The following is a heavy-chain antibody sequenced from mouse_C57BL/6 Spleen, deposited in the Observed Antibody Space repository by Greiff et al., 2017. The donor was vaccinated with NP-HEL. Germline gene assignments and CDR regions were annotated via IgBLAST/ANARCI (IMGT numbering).Heavy chain of an antibody. J-gene: IGHJ4*01. Sequence: QVHVKQPGAELVKPGASVKLSCKASGYTFTSYWMHWVKQRPGQGLEWIGMIHPNSGSTNYNEKFKSKATLTVYKSSSTAYMQLSSLTSEDSAVYYCARGGGYAMDYWGQGTSVTVSS. V-gene: IGHV1-64*01. CDR1: GYTFTSYW. D-gene: IGHD1-1*02. CDR3: ARGGGYAMDY. CDR2: IHPNSGST.